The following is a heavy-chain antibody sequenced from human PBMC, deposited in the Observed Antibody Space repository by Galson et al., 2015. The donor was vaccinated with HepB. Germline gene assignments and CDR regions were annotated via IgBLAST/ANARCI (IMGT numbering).Heavy chain of an antibody. V-gene: IGHV3-73*01. CDR3: TRLWGAVAVNR. D-gene: IGHD6-19*01. Sequence: SLRLSCAASGFTFSGSAMHWVRQASGKGLEWVGRIRSKANSYATAYAASVKGRFTISRDDSKNTAYLQMNSLKTEDTAVYYCTRLWGAVAVNRWGQGTLVTVSS. J-gene: IGHJ5*02. CDR2: IRSKANSYAT. CDR1: GFTFSGSA.